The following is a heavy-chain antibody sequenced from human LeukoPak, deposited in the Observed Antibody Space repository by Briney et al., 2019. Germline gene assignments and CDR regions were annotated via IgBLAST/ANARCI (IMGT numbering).Heavy chain of an antibody. Sequence: SETLSLTCTVSGGSISSYYWSWIRQPPGKGLEWIGYIYYSGSTNYNPSLKSRVTISVDTSKNQFSLKLSSVTAADTAVYYCASNQPSAIAALGVWGQGTLVTVSS. J-gene: IGHJ4*02. V-gene: IGHV4-59*12. CDR2: IYYSGST. CDR3: ASNQPSAIAALGV. D-gene: IGHD6-6*01. CDR1: GGSISSYY.